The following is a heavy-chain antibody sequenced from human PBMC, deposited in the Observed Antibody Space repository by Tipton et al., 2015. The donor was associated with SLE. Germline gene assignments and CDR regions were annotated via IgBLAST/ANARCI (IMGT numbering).Heavy chain of an antibody. D-gene: IGHD3-16*01. Sequence: LRLSCTVSGGSISSGSYYWSWIRQPAGKGLEWIGRIYTSGSTNYNPSLKSRVTISVDTSKNQFSLKLSSVTAADTAVYYCARVGGGSDYWGQGTLVTVSS. J-gene: IGHJ4*02. CDR1: GGSISSGSYY. CDR3: ARVGGGSDY. CDR2: IYTSGST. V-gene: IGHV4-61*02.